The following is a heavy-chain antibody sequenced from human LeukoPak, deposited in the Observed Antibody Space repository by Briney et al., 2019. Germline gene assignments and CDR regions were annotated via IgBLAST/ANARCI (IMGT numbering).Heavy chain of an antibody. CDR2: IYYSWST. V-gene: IGHV4-39*01. CDR3: ARTLDCSTSSCSYGMDV. CDR1: GGSMSGSNYY. D-gene: IGHD2-15*01. J-gene: IGHJ6*02. Sequence: SETLSLTCSVSGGSMSGSNYYWGWIRQPPGKGLEWIGTIYYSWSTHYNPSLKSRVTISVDTSKNQFSLKLTSVTAADTAVYYCARTLDCSTSSCSYGMDVWGQGTTVTVPS.